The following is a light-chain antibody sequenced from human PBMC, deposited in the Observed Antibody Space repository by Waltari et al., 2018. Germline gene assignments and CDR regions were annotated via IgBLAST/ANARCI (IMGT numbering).Light chain of an antibody. Sequence: QLVLTQSPSASASLGAPIKLTCTLRSGHSSNRIACLQQQPGKGPRYLMKVNSVGSHTRGNEIPDRFSGSSSGAERYLTISSLQSEDEADYYCQTGGHGTWVFGGGTKLTVL. CDR2: VNSVGSH. J-gene: IGLJ3*02. CDR3: QTGGHGTWV. V-gene: IGLV4-69*01. CDR1: SGHSSNR.